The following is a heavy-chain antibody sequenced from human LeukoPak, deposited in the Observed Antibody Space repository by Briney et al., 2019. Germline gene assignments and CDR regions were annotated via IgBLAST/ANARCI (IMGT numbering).Heavy chain of an antibody. J-gene: IGHJ4*02. CDR1: GFRVGSYY. D-gene: IGHD2-8*01. CDR2: VGNSDNHK. CDR3: AREQWYRFDN. Sequence: GGSLRPSCAASGFRVGSYYTSWSRQAPGKGLEWVAVVGNSDNHKDHADSVKGRFTISRDDVKNSVYLQMNSLRVEDTAIYYCAREQWYRFDNWGQGALVTVSS. V-gene: IGHV3-11*01.